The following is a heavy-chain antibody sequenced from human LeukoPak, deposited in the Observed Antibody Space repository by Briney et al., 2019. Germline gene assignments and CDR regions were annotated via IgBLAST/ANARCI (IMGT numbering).Heavy chain of an antibody. J-gene: IGHJ4*02. D-gene: IGHD2/OR15-2a*01. Sequence: SETLSLTCTVSGGSISSSSYYWGWIRQPPGKGLEWIGSIYYSGSTYYNPSLKSRVTISVDTSKKQFSLKLSSVTAADTAVYYCARVRVTPNIAIDYWGQGTLVTVSS. CDR1: GGSISSSSYY. CDR3: ARVRVTPNIAIDY. CDR2: IYYSGST. V-gene: IGHV4-39*07.